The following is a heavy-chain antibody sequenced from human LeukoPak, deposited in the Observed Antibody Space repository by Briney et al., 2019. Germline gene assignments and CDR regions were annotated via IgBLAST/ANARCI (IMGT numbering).Heavy chain of an antibody. CDR2: INTNTGNP. J-gene: IGHJ4*02. D-gene: IGHD6-13*01. CDR1: GYTFTSYA. Sequence: ASVKVSCKASGYTFTSYAMNWVRQAPGQGLEWMGWINTNTGNPTYAQGFTGRFVFSLDSSVTTTYLQISSLKAEDTAVYYCAREYSSSSSEGYFDNWGQGTLVSVSS. V-gene: IGHV7-4-1*02. CDR3: AREYSSSSSEGYFDN.